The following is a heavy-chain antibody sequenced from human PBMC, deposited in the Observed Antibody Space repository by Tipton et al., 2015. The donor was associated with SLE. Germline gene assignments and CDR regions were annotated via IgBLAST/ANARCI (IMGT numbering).Heavy chain of an antibody. CDR3: ARYTYSDAYFDY. CDR2: FYHSGST. CDR1: GASISTNNYY. Sequence: TLSLTCTVSGASISTNNYYWGWIRQPPGKGLEGIGGFYHSGSTYYNPSLKSRVTISVDTSKNQLSLKLTSVTAADTAVYYCARYTYSDAYFDYWGQGTLVTVSS. V-gene: IGHV4-39*01. D-gene: IGHD2-15*01. J-gene: IGHJ4*02.